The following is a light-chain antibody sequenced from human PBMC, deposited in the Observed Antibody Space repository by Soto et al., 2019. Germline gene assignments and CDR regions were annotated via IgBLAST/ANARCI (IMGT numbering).Light chain of an antibody. Sequence: ETVLTQSPGSLSLSLGDRATLSCRASQTVSNNYLAWYQQKPGQAPRLLIYGASSRATGIPDRFSGSGSGTDFTLTISRLEPEDFAVYYCQQYGSSLTWTFGQGTKVDIK. CDR3: QQYGSSLTWT. CDR2: GAS. CDR1: QTVSNNY. V-gene: IGKV3-20*01. J-gene: IGKJ1*01.